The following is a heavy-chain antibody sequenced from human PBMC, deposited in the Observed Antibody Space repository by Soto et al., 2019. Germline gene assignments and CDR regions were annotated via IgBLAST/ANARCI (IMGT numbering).Heavy chain of an antibody. V-gene: IGHV4-59*01. CDR3: ASAELTGTTFFFAY. D-gene: IGHD1-7*01. Sequence: PSETLSLTCTVSGASISRYYWSWIRQPPGKGLEWIGHIYYSGSTNYNPSLKSRVTISINMSKSQFSLKLSSVTAADTAVYYCASAELTGTTFFFAYPGQHTLVTVSS. CDR2: IYYSGST. CDR1: GASISRYY. J-gene: IGHJ4*02.